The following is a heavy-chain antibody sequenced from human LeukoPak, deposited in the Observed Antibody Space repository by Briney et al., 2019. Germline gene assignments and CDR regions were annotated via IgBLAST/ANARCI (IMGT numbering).Heavy chain of an antibody. D-gene: IGHD1-1*01. V-gene: IGHV4-61*01. CDR2: VYYSGST. Sequence: SETLSLTCTVSGGSISRSSYYWGWIRQPPGKGLEWIGYVYYSGSTNYNPSLKSRVTISVDTSKNQFSLKLSSVTAADTAVYYCARDSGRIHGYYYGMDVWGQGTTVTVSS. CDR1: GGSISRSSYY. J-gene: IGHJ6*02. CDR3: ARDSGRIHGYYYGMDV.